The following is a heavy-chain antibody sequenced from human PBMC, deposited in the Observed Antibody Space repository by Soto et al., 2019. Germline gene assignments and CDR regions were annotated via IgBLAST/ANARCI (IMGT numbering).Heavy chain of an antibody. J-gene: IGHJ4*02. CDR2: IKNRADGGTT. D-gene: IGHD4-17*01. CDR3: TTDPGDYEDF. CDR1: GITFINAW. V-gene: IGHV3-15*01. Sequence: PGGSLRLSCAACGITFINAWVSWVRQAPGKGLEWVGRIKNRADGGTTDYAAPVRGRFTISRDDSKNTLFLQMNSLEAEDTAVYYCTTDPGDYEDFWGQGTLVTVSS.